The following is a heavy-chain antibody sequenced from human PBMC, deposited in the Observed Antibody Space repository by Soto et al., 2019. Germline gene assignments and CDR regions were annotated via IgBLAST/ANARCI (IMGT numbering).Heavy chain of an antibody. CDR3: AREDGYSNYEDYYGMDV. D-gene: IGHD4-4*01. V-gene: IGHV1-69*13. J-gene: IGHJ6*02. Sequence: SVKVSCKASGGTFSSYAISWVRQAPGQGLEWMGGIIPIFGTANYAQKFQGRVTITADESTSTAYMELSSLRSEDTAVYYCAREDGYSNYEDYYGMDVWGQGTTVTVSS. CDR2: IIPIFGTA. CDR1: GGTFSSYA.